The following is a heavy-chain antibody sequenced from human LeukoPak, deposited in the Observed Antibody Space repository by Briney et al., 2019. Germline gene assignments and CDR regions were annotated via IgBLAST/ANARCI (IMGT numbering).Heavy chain of an antibody. J-gene: IGHJ4*02. CDR2: IKRDGSSP. D-gene: IGHD1-14*01. Sequence: GSLRLSCAASGFTFSSYWMHWIRHAPGKGLVWVSRIKRDGSSPAYADSVKGRFTISRDNAKNTLYLQMNSLRAEDTAVYYCAALDNGRDYWGQGTLVTVPS. CDR1: GFTFSSYW. CDR3: AALDNGRDY. V-gene: IGHV3-74*01.